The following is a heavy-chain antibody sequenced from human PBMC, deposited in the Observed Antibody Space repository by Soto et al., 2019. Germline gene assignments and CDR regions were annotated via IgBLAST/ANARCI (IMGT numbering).Heavy chain of an antibody. Sequence: EVQLVESGGGLVQPGGSLRLSCAASGFIFSSYSMKWVRQAPGKGLEWVSYISSSSSTIYYADSVRGRFTISRDNAQNSLYLQMNSLRDEDTAVYYCARERPVGYWGQGTLVTVSS. V-gene: IGHV3-48*02. CDR1: GFIFSSYS. D-gene: IGHD2-2*01. CDR2: ISSSSSTI. CDR3: ARERPVGY. J-gene: IGHJ4*02.